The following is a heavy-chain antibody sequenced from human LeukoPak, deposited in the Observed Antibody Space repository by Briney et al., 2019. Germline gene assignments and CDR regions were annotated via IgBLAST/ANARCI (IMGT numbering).Heavy chain of an antibody. CDR2: IYYSGST. Sequence: PSETLSLTCTVSGGSISSSSYYWGWIRQPPGKGLEWIGSIYYSGSTYYNPSLKSRVTISVDTSKNQFSLKLSSVTAADTAVYYCARDRSPIWFGELLSPIDYWGQGTLVTVSS. CDR1: GGSISSSSYY. J-gene: IGHJ4*02. D-gene: IGHD3-10*01. V-gene: IGHV4-39*07. CDR3: ARDRSPIWFGELLSPIDY.